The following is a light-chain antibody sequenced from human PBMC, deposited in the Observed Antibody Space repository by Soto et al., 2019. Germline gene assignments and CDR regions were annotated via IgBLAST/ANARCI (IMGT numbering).Light chain of an antibody. CDR1: HSVSSSY. V-gene: IGKV3-20*01. CDR3: KQYGSSPPIT. Sequence: ELVLTQSPGTLSLSPGERATLSCRASHSVSSSYLAWYHQKPGQAPRLLIYGTFSRATGIPDRFSGSGFGTDFTLTISRLEPEDFPVYYCKQYGSSPPITFGQGARLEIK. J-gene: IGKJ5*01. CDR2: GTF.